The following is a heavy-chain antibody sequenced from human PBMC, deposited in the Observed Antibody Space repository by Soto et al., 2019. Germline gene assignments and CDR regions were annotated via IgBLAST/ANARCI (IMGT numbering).Heavy chain of an antibody. CDR1: GYTLSDYY. J-gene: IGHJ3*02. D-gene: IGHD6-13*01. V-gene: IGHV1-2*02. Sequence: QVQLVQSGAEVKKPGASVTVSCKASGYTLSDYYIQWVRQAPGQGLEWMGWINTNSGDPNYAQKFQGRVTMSRDTSINTAYMELRWMRSEDTAVYYCTREGGGIAAAGAGNDAFDIWGQGTKVTVSS. CDR2: INTNSGDP. CDR3: TREGGGIAAAGAGNDAFDI.